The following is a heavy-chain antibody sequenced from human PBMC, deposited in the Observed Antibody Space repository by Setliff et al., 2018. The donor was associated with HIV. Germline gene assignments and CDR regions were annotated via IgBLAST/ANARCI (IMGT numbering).Heavy chain of an antibody. CDR2: IYYSGST. V-gene: IGHV4-31*11. CDR3: ARAPLSGGSFGWFDP. CDR1: GGSMNSGGYS. J-gene: IGHJ5*02. D-gene: IGHD2-15*01. Sequence: SETLSLTCAVSGGSMNSGGYSWSWIRQHPGKGLEWIGYIYYSGSTYYNPSLKSRVTISVDTSKNQFSLKLSSVTAADTAVYYCARAPLSGGSFGWFDPWGQGTLVTVSS.